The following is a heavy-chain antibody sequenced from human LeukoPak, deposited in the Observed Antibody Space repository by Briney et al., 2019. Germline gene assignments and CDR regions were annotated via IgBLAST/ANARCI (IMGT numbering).Heavy chain of an antibody. V-gene: IGHV3-48*03. Sequence: GGSLRLSCAASGFTFSSYEMNWVRQAPGKGLEWVSYISSSGSTILYADSVKGRFTISRDNAKNSLYLQMNSLGPEDTAVYYCARDPYSGNYGNYYYYYMDVWGKGTTVTISS. CDR3: ARDPYSGNYGNYYYYYMDV. CDR2: ISSSGSTI. D-gene: IGHD1-26*01. J-gene: IGHJ6*03. CDR1: GFTFSSYE.